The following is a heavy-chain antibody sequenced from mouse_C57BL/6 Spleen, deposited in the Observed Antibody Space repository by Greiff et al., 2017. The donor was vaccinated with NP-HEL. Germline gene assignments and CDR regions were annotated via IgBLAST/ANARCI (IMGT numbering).Heavy chain of an antibody. CDR2: INPSSGYT. D-gene: IGHD2-4*01. Sequence: QVQLKESGAELARPGASVKMSCKASGYTFTSYTMHWVKQRPGQGLEWIGYINPSSGYTKYNQKFKDKATLSADKSSSTAYMQLSSLTSEDSAVYYCAREDYDWFAYWGQGTLVTVSA. V-gene: IGHV1-4*01. J-gene: IGHJ3*01. CDR1: GYTFTSYT. CDR3: AREDYDWFAY.